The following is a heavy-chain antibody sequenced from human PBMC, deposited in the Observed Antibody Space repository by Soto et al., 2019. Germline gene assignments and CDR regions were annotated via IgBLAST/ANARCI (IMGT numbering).Heavy chain of an antibody. J-gene: IGHJ4*02. D-gene: IGHD6-19*01. CDR2: IYYSGST. CDR3: ASPVATAGMWYFDY. V-gene: IGHV4-39*01. CDR1: GGSISSSSYY. Sequence: SETLSLTCTVSGGSISSSSYYWGWIRQPPGKGLEWIGSIYYSGSTYYNPSLKSRVTISVDTSKIQFSLKLSSVTAANTAVYYCASPVATAGMWYFDYWGQGTLVTVSS.